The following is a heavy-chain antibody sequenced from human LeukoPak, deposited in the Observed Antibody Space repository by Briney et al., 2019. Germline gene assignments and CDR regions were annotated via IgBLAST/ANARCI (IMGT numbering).Heavy chain of an antibody. CDR1: GFTFSSYW. J-gene: IGHJ6*02. Sequence: PGGSLRPSCAASGFTFSSYWMSWVRQAPGKGLEWVSAISGSGGNTYYADSVKGRFTISRDNSKNTLYLQMNSLRAEDTAVYYCAKDKGWGYSTYDFYGMDVWGQGTTVTVSS. D-gene: IGHD1-26*01. CDR2: ISGSGGNT. V-gene: IGHV3-23*01. CDR3: AKDKGWGYSTYDFYGMDV.